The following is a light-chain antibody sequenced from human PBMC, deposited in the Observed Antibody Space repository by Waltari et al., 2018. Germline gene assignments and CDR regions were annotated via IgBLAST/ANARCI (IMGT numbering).Light chain of an antibody. CDR1: SSDVGGYNY. J-gene: IGLJ2*01. CDR3: SSYTSSSLVV. V-gene: IGLV2-14*01. Sequence: QSALTQPASVSGSPGQSITLSCPGTSSDVGGYNYVSWYQQHPGKAPKPMIYEVSNRPSGVSNRFSGSKSGNTASLTISGLQAEDEADYYCSSYTSSSLVVFGGGTKLTVL. CDR2: EVS.